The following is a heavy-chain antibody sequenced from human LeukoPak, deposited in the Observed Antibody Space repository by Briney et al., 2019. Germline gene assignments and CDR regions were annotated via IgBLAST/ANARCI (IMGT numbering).Heavy chain of an antibody. CDR3: ARDTAGVGGSSSGYYYGMDV. V-gene: IGHV1-46*01. J-gene: IGHJ6*02. CDR1: GYTFTSSY. CDR2: IYPSGGTT. Sequence: ASVKVSCKASGYTFTSSYIHWVRQAPGQGLEWMGIIYPSGGTTTYAQKFQGRVTMTRDTSTSTVYMELSSLRSEDTAVYYCARDTAGVGGSSSGYYYGMDVWGQGTTVTVSS. D-gene: IGHD6-6*01.